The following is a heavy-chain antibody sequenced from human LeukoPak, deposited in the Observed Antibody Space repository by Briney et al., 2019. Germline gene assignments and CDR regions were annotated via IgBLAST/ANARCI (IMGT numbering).Heavy chain of an antibody. Sequence: GGSLRLSCAASGFTFSSYGMHWVRQAPGKGLEWVAVISYDGSNKYYADSVKGRFTISRDNSKNTLYLQMNSLRAEDTAVYYCAKAGYSSGWSIIGSYFDYWGQGTLVTVSS. V-gene: IGHV3-30*18. J-gene: IGHJ4*02. CDR3: AKAGYSSGWSIIGSYFDY. D-gene: IGHD6-19*01. CDR2: ISYDGSNK. CDR1: GFTFSSYG.